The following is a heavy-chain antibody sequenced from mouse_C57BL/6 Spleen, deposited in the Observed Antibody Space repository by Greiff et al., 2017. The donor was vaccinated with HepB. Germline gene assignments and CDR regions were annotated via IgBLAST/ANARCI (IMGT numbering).Heavy chain of an antibody. CDR1: GYTFTSYG. V-gene: IGHV1-81*01. CDR2: IYPRSGNT. J-gene: IGHJ2*01. CDR3: ARRELYDGYYDFDY. D-gene: IGHD2-3*01. Sequence: VQLQQSGAELARPGASVKLSCKASGYTFTSYGISWVKQRTGQGLEWIGEIYPRSGNTYYNEKFKGKATLTADKSSSTAYMELRSLTSEDSAVYFCARRELYDGYYDFDYWGQGTTLTVSS.